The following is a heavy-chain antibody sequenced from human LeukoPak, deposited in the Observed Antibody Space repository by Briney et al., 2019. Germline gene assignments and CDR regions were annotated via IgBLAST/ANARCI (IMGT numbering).Heavy chain of an antibody. CDR2: IYSGGST. J-gene: IGHJ3*02. V-gene: IGHV3-53*01. Sequence: GGSLRLSRAASGFTVSSNYMSWVRQAPGKGLEWVSVIYSGGSTYYADSVKGRFTISRDNSKNTLYLHMNSLRAEDTAVYYCARTLYYYDSSGCESLDAFDIWGQGTMVTVSS. D-gene: IGHD3-22*01. CDR1: GFTVSSNY. CDR3: ARTLYYYDSSGCESLDAFDI.